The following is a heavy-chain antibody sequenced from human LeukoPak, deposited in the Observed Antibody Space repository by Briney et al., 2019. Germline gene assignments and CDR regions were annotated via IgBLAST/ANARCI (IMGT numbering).Heavy chain of an antibody. CDR2: ISYDGSNK. CDR3: ASGVNYYGSTSDV. J-gene: IGHJ6*04. D-gene: IGHD3-10*01. Sequence: QPGGSLRLSCAASGFTFSSYPMHWVRQAPGKGLEWVAVISYDGSNKYYADSVKGRFTISRDNSKNTLYLQMNSLRAEDTAVYYCASGVNYYGSTSDVWGKGTTVTVSS. V-gene: IGHV3-30*04. CDR1: GFTFSSYP.